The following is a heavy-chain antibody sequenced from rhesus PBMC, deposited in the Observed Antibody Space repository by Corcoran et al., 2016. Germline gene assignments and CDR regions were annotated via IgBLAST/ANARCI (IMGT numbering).Heavy chain of an antibody. V-gene: IGHV3-54*02. CDR3: VRGFYGLDS. Sequence: EVQLVESGGGLVQPGGSLRLSCEASGFTFSTYGIHWVRQAPGKGLEWVAVLSFDESKKYYEDSMKDRFTISRDNSKNMVYLQMNNLKLEDTAVYYCVRGFYGLDSWGQGVVVTVSS. J-gene: IGHJ6*01. CDR2: LSFDESKK. CDR1: GFTFSTYG.